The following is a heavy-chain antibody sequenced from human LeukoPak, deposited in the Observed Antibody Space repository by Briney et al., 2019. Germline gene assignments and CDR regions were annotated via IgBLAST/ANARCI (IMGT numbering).Heavy chain of an antibody. V-gene: IGHV2-5*02. CDR1: GFSLTSRPEG. CDR3: AHRRDYNGDWDGGLFDF. CDR2: AYWDGDN. J-gene: IGHJ4*02. D-gene: IGHD2-21*02. Sequence: SGPTLVKPTETLTLTCSFSGFSLTSRPEGVGWVRQPPGEALEWLAFAYWDGDNRYNPSLRSRLTATKDTSKNQVFLTMTNLDPVDTGTYYCAHRRDYNGDWDGGLFDFWGQGILVTVSS.